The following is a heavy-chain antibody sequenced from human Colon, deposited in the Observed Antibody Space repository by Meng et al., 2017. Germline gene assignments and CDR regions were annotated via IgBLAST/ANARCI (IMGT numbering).Heavy chain of an antibody. J-gene: IGHJ5*02. CDR1: GGSISTSGYY. D-gene: IGHD6-19*01. Sequence: QVQLQESGPGLVKPSGTLSLTCAVSGGSISTSGYYWGWIRQPPGKGLEWIGSIGHSGITYYTPSLKSRVTVSIDTSKSQFSLKLTSVTAADTAVYYCVRSSGWVRTGFDPWGQGTLVTVS. V-gene: IGHV4-39*01. CDR3: VRSSGWVRTGFDP. CDR2: IGHSGIT.